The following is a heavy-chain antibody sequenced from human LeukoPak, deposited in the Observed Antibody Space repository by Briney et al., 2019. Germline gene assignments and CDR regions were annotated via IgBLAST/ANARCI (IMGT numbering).Heavy chain of an antibody. CDR3: AKAYVDTAMVDAFDI. V-gene: IGHV3-9*01. CDR1: GFTFDDYA. Sequence: GGSLRLSCAASGFTFDDYAMHWVRQAPGKGLEWVSGISWNSGSIGYADSVKGRFTISRDNAKNSLYLQTNSLRAEDTALYYCAKAYVDTAMVDAFDIWGQGTMVTVSS. J-gene: IGHJ3*02. D-gene: IGHD5-18*01. CDR2: ISWNSGSI.